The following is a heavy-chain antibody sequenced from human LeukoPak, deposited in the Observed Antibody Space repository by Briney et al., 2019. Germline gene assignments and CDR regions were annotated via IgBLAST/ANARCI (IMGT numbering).Heavy chain of an antibody. V-gene: IGHV1-69*06. Sequence: VASVKVSCKASGYTFTSYGISWVRQAPGQGLEWMGGIIPIFGTANYAQKFQGRVTITADKSTSTAYMELSSLRSEDTAVYYCARDPVDYGDHALGLDAFDIWGQGTMVTVSS. J-gene: IGHJ3*02. CDR2: IIPIFGTA. CDR1: GYTFTSYG. D-gene: IGHD4-17*01. CDR3: ARDPVDYGDHALGLDAFDI.